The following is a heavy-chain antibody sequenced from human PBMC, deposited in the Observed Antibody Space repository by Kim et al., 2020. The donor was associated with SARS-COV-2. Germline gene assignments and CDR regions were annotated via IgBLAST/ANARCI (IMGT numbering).Heavy chain of an antibody. CDR2: IGASGSQT. V-gene: IGHV3-23*01. J-gene: IGHJ3*01. CDR3: SRDPNGDYLGAFDG. CDR1: DFSFNTYS. Sequence: GGSLRLSCTGSDFSFNTYSMTWVRQAPGKDLDWVSSIGASGSQTSYGDSVKGRFTISRDNSRKTVFLQMNSLTAEDTAVYFCSRDPNGDYLGAFDGWGQGTTVTVSS. D-gene: IGHD2-8*01.